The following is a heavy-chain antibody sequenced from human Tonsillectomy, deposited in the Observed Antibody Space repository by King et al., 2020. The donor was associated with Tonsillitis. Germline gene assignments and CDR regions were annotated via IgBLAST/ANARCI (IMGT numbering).Heavy chain of an antibody. CDR1: AITFSKAW. CDR3: VGGTA. D-gene: IGHD1-26*01. CDR2: VKSITDGGTT. Sequence: QLVQSGGDLVKPGGSLRLSCAASAITFSKAWMSWVRQAPGKGLEWGGRVKSITDGGTTDYAAPMKGRFTISRDESKNMLYLQMNSLKTDDTAIYYCVGGTAWGQGTLVTVSS. J-gene: IGHJ4*02. V-gene: IGHV3-15*01.